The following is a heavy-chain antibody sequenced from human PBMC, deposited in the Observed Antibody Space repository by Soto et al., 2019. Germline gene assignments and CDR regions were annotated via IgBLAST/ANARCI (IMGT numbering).Heavy chain of an antibody. CDR1: GFTFNHYA. CDR3: AKDSTVPTSLYFYYYGFGV. J-gene: IGHJ6*02. CDR2: VSGRGGST. Sequence: VHLLESGGGLVQPGGSLRLACTASGFTFNHYAMSWVRQAPGKGLEWVSAVSGRGGSTKYADSVKGRFIISRDNSNSTLYLQMDSLRGEYTAVYYCAKDSTVPTSLYFYYYGFGVWGQGPTVTVSS. D-gene: IGHD4-17*01. V-gene: IGHV3-23*01.